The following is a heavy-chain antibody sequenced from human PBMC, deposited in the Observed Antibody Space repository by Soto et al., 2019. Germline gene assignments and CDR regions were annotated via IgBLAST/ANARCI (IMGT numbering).Heavy chain of an antibody. Sequence: GGSLRLSCAASGFTFSSYGMHWVRQAPGKGLEKVEVISYDGSNKYYADSVKGRFTISRDNSKNTLYLQMNSLRAEDTAVYYCAKDRDQPTYYDFWSGYYLRNWFDPWGQGTLVTVSS. CDR1: GFTFSSYG. V-gene: IGHV3-30*18. CDR2: ISYDGSNK. D-gene: IGHD3-3*01. CDR3: AKDRDQPTYYDFWSGYYLRNWFDP. J-gene: IGHJ5*02.